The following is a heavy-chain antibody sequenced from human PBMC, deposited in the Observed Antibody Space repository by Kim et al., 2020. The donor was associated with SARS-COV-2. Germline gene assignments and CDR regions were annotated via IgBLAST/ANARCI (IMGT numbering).Heavy chain of an antibody. CDR3: ARAGSSDYYYYGMDV. CDR2: IYYIGST. V-gene: IGHV4-59*13. J-gene: IGHJ6*02. Sequence: SETLSLTCTVSGGSISSYYWSWIRQPPGKGLEWIGYIYYIGSTKNNPPPKSRVTISVDTSKNQFSLKLSSVTAADTAVYYCARAGSSDYYYYGMDVWGQGTTVTVSS. D-gene: IGHD1-26*01. CDR1: GGSISSYY.